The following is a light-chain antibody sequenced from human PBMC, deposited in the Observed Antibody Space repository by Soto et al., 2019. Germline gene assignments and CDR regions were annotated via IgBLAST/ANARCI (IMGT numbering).Light chain of an antibody. CDR2: DVS. CDR3: YSYTTSSTYV. J-gene: IGLJ1*01. CDR1: SSDVGGYNY. V-gene: IGLV2-14*01. Sequence: SALTQPASLYGSPGQSITISCSGTSSDVGGYNYVSWYQQHPGKAPQVMIYDVSNRPSGVSNRFSGSKSGNTASLTISGLQAEDEADYYCYSYTTSSTYVFGTGTKVTVL.